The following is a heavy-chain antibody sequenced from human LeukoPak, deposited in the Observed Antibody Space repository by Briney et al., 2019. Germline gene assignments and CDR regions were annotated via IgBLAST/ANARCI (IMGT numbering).Heavy chain of an antibody. CDR3: VRDWGYDSSGYWQKYFDT. V-gene: IGHV3-48*01. CDR2: ISSSSSTI. Sequence: PGGSLRLSCAASGFTFSSYGMTWVRQAPGKGLEWVSYISSSSSTIYYADSVKGRFTISRDNAKKSLYLQMNSLRAEDTAVYYCVRDWGYDSSGYWQKYFDTWGQGTLVTVSS. D-gene: IGHD3-22*01. J-gene: IGHJ4*02. CDR1: GFTFSSYG.